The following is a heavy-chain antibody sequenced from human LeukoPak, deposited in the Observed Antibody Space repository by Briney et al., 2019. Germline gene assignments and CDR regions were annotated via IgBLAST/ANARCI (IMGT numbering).Heavy chain of an antibody. V-gene: IGHV1-2*02. CDR1: GYTFTGYY. Sequence: GASVKVSCKASGYTFTGYYMHWVRQAPGQGLEWMGWINPNSGGTNYAQKFQGRVTMTRDTSISTAYMELSRLRSDDTAVYYCARATGTRYRAFDIWGQGTMVTVSS. CDR3: ARATGTRYRAFDI. D-gene: IGHD1-1*01. J-gene: IGHJ3*02. CDR2: INPNSGGT.